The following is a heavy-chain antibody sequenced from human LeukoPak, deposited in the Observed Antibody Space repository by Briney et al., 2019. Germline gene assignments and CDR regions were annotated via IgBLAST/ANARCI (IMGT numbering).Heavy chain of an antibody. CDR2: IYSSTT. CDR3: ARDTTVASGMQF. J-gene: IGHJ4*02. CDR1: GGSISTFS. V-gene: IGHV4-59*01. Sequence: PSETLSLTYTVSGGSISTFSWTWVRQSPGKGLEWIGSIYSSTTNFNPSFKSRVAMSVDTSKNQFSLRLNSVTTADSAVYYCARDTTVASGMQFWGQGTLVTVSS. D-gene: IGHD4-23*01.